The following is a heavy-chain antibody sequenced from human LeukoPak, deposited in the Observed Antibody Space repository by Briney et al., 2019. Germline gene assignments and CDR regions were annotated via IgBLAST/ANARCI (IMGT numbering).Heavy chain of an antibody. V-gene: IGHV1-46*01. J-gene: IGHJ4*02. CDR2: INPIGGST. D-gene: IGHD6-13*01. CDR3: ARDQRGGRISWYSHFDF. CDR1: GYTFTSYY. Sequence: ASVKVSCKASGYTFTSYYMHWVRQAPGQGLEWMGIINPIGGSTIYAQKFQGRVTMTRDTSTSTVYMELSSLTSEDTAVYYCARDQRGGRISWYSHFDFWGQGTLVTVSS.